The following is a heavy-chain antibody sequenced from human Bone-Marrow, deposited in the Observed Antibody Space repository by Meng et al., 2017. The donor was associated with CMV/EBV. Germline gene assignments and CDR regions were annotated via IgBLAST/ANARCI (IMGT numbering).Heavy chain of an antibody. J-gene: IGHJ4*02. CDR2: IYSGGST. D-gene: IGHD5-18*01. CDR3: ARAKDTAMATGFDY. V-gene: IGHV3-53*01. Sequence: GGSLRLSCAASGFTVSSNYMSWVRQAPGKGLEWVSVIYSGGSTYYADSVKGRFTISRDNSKNTLYLQMNSLRAEDTAVYYCARAKDTAMATGFDYWGQGTLVTVSS. CDR1: GFTVSSNY.